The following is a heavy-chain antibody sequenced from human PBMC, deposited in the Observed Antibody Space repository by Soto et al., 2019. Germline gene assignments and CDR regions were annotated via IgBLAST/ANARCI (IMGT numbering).Heavy chain of an antibody. V-gene: IGHV3-33*01. J-gene: IGHJ6*02. CDR3: ARFYYDSSGYLPSPYYYYYGMDV. Sequence: GGSLRLSCAASGFSFTTYGLHWVRQAPGKGLEWVAVIWYDGSKTYYADSVKGRFTISRDNSKNTLYLQMNSVRVEDTAMYYCARFYYDSSGYLPSPYYYYYGMDVWGQGTTVTVS. D-gene: IGHD3-22*01. CDR2: IWYDGSKT. CDR1: GFSFTTYG.